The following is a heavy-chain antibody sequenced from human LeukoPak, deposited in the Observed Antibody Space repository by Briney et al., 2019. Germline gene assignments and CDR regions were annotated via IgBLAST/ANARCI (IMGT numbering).Heavy chain of an antibody. CDR1: GGTFSSYA. J-gene: IGHJ5*02. D-gene: IGHD2-2*01. Sequence: GASVKVSCKASGGTFSSYAISWVRQAPGQGLEWMGGIIPIFGTANYAQKFQGRVTITTDESTSTAYMELSSLRSEDTAVYYCARWGAAIYDDWFDPWGQGTLVTVSS. CDR3: ARWGAAIYDDWFDP. V-gene: IGHV1-69*05. CDR2: IIPIFGTA.